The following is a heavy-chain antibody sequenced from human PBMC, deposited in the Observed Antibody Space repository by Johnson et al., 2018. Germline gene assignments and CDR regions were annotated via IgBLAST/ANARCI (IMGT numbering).Heavy chain of an antibody. CDR3: ARVAGSGTYYNPYYYYMDG. Sequence: QVQLQQWGAGLLKPSETLSLTCTVSSGSITTYSWSWIRQPPGKGLEWIGYIPNSGSTNYNPSLRSRVPLSGDMSKNQFSLKLSSVPASDTAVDYCARVAGSGTYYNPYYYYMDGWGKGTTVTVSS. J-gene: IGHJ6*03. D-gene: IGHD3-10*01. CDR1: SGSITTYS. CDR2: IPNSGST. V-gene: IGHV4-59*01.